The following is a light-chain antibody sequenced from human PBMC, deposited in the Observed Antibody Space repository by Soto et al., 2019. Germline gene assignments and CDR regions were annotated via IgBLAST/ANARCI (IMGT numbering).Light chain of an antibody. CDR1: QGISNY. CDR3: QKYNSASWT. Sequence: DIQMTQSPSSLSASVGGRVTITCRASQGISNYLAWYQQKPGKVPKLLIYAASTLQSGVPSRFSGSGSETDFTLTISSLQPEDVATYYCQKYNSASWTVGQGTKVEI. J-gene: IGKJ1*01. CDR2: AAS. V-gene: IGKV1-27*01.